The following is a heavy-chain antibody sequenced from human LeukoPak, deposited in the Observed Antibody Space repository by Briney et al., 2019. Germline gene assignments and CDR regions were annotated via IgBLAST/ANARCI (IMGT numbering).Heavy chain of an antibody. CDR3: ARGGEDSSGWYEHFDC. Sequence: PGGSLRLSCASSGFTFSSYSMNWVRQAPGKGLEWVSSISSSSSYIYYADSVKGRFTISRDNAKNSLYLQMNSLRAEDTAVYHCARGGEDSSGWYEHFDCWGQGTLVTVSS. J-gene: IGHJ4*02. D-gene: IGHD6-19*01. V-gene: IGHV3-21*01. CDR1: GFTFSSYS. CDR2: ISSSSSYI.